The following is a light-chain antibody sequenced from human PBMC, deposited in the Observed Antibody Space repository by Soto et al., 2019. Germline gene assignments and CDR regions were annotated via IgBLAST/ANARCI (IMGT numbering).Light chain of an antibody. CDR2: KAS. Sequence: DIQMTQSPSTLSASIGDRVTITCRASQSINSWLAWHQQKPGKAHKLLIYKASYLEGGVPSRFSGSASGTEFTLTSSRLQPDDFATYYCQQYHAFPVTFGQGTRVEIK. J-gene: IGKJ1*01. V-gene: IGKV1-5*03. CDR1: QSINSW. CDR3: QQYHAFPVT.